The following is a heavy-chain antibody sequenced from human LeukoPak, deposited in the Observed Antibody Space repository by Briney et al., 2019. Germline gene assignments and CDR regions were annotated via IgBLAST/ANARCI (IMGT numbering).Heavy chain of an antibody. Sequence: PSETLSLTCTVSSGSISTYYWSWIRQPPGKALEWIGYIYYSGSTNYNPSLKSRVTISLDTSKNQFSLQLSSVTTADTAVYYCARGTRGDLLFDYWGQGTLVTVSS. CDR3: ARGTRGDLLFDY. CDR1: SGSISTYY. CDR2: IYYSGST. D-gene: IGHD1-26*01. V-gene: IGHV4-59*01. J-gene: IGHJ4*02.